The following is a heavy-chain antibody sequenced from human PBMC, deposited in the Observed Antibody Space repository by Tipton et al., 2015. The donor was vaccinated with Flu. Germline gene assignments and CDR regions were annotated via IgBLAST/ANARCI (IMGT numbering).Heavy chain of an antibody. CDR3: ARLRPTYSSSWSTPKYFDY. CDR2: IYYSGST. V-gene: IGHV4-39*01. Sequence: TLSLTCTVSGGSISSSSYYWGWIRQPPGKGLEWIGSIYYSGSTYYNPSLKSRVTTSVDTSKNQFSLKLSSVTAADTAVYYCARLRPTYSSSWSTPKYFDYWGQGTLVTVSS. CDR1: GGSISSSSYY. D-gene: IGHD6-13*01. J-gene: IGHJ4*02.